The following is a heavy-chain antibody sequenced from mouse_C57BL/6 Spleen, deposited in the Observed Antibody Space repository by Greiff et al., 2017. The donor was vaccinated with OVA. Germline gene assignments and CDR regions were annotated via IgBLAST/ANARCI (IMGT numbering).Heavy chain of an antibody. CDR2: ISYDGSN. CDR1: GYSITSCYY. D-gene: IGHD4-1*01. J-gene: IGHJ2*01. V-gene: IGHV3-6*01. CDR3: ARDGTGTGSDY. Sequence: EVQLQESGPGLVKPSQSLSLTCSVTGYSITSCYYWNWIRQFPGNKLEWMGYISYDGSNNYNPSLKNRISITRDTSKNQFFLKLNSVTTEDTATYYCARDGTGTGSDYWGQGTTLTVSS.